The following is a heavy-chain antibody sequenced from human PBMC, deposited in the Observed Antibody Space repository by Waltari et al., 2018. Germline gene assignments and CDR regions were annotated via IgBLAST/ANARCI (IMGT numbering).Heavy chain of an antibody. D-gene: IGHD4-17*01. CDR2: MNPNSGNT. Sequence: QVQLVQSGAEVKKPGASVKVSCEASGYTFTRYDINWVRQATGQGLEWMGWMNPNSGNTGYEQKFQGRVTMTRNTSISTAYMELSSLRSEDTAVYYCARAYGDYDYYYYMDVWGKGTTVTVSS. V-gene: IGHV1-8*01. CDR1: GYTFTRYD. CDR3: ARAYGDYDYYYYMDV. J-gene: IGHJ6*03.